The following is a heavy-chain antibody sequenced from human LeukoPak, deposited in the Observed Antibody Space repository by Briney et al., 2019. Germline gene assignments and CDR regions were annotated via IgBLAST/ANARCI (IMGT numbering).Heavy chain of an antibody. V-gene: IGHV1-2*02. CDR1: GYTFTSYG. CDR3: AKDDHTTVTPYY. D-gene: IGHD4-17*01. Sequence: ASVKVSCKASGYTFTSYGISWVRQAPGQGLEWMGWINPNSGGTNYAQKFQDRVTMTRDSSISTAYMELSRLRSDDTAVYYCAKDDHTTVTPYYWGQGTLVTVSS. CDR2: INPNSGGT. J-gene: IGHJ4*02.